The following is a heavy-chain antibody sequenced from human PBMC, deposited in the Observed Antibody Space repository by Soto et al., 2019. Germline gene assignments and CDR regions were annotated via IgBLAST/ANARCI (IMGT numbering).Heavy chain of an antibody. J-gene: IGHJ6*03. V-gene: IGHV4-59*01. CDR3: ARENIDYYYMDV. Sequence: ASGTLFLPCTVSGGFIKSYYWSWVRQPPGKGLEWIGYIYYSGSTNYNPSLKSRVTISVDTSKNQFSLKLSSVTAADTAVYYCARENIDYYYMDVWGKGTTVTVSS. D-gene: IGHD3-16*02. CDR2: IYYSGST. CDR1: GGFIKSYY.